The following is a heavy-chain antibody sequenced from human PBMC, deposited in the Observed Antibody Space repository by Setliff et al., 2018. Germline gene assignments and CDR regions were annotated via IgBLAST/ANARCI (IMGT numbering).Heavy chain of an antibody. J-gene: IGHJ4*02. CDR3: ARRSVGGWYGMGY. V-gene: IGHV4-61*09. CDR1: GDSISSRPFY. CDR2: IYTSWST. Sequence: PSETLSLTCTVSGDSISSRPFYWGWFRQPAGKELEWIGQIYTSWSTIYNPSLKSRVTILLDTSKNQFSLTLTSVTAADTAVYYCARRSVGGWYGMGYWGQGTLVTVSS. D-gene: IGHD6-19*01.